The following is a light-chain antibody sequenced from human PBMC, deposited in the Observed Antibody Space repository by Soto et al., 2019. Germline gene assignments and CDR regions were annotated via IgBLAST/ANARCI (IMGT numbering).Light chain of an antibody. V-gene: IGKV3-20*01. CDR3: QQSGSSFYT. J-gene: IGKJ2*01. Sequence: EIVLTQSPGTLSLSPGERATLSCRASQSVSSAYLAWYQQIPGQAPRLLIYGASSRATGIPYRFSGSGSGTAFTLTISGLEPEDFAVYYCQQSGSSFYTFGQGTKLQIK. CDR2: GAS. CDR1: QSVSSAY.